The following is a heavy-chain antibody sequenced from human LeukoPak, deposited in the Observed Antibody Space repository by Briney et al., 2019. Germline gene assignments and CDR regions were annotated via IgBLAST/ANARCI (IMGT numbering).Heavy chain of an antibody. CDR3: ATSPHCSSTSCYRV. V-gene: IGHV4-30-2*01. CDR1: GDSISSGGYS. J-gene: IGHJ6*04. D-gene: IGHD2-2*01. CDR2: IYPRGNT. Sequence: PSETLSLTCVVSGDSISSGGYSWNWIRQPPGKGLEWIGFIYPRGNTYYNPSVESRVTFSLDRSKNQFSLKLSSVTAADTAVYYCATSPHCSSTSCYRVWGKGTTVTVSS.